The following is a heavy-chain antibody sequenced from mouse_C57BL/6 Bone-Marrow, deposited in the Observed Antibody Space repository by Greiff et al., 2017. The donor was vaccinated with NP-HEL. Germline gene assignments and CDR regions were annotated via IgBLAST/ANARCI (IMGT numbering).Heavy chain of an antibody. D-gene: IGHD1-1*01. Sequence: QVQLQQSGAELARPGASVKLSCKASGYTFTSYGISWVKQRPGQGLEWIGEIYPRSGNTYYNEKFKGKATLTADKSSSTAYMELRSLTSEDSAVYFCARIYYYGSSYVLFAYWGQGTLVTVSA. V-gene: IGHV1-81*01. J-gene: IGHJ3*01. CDR2: IYPRSGNT. CDR1: GYTFTSYG. CDR3: ARIYYYGSSYVLFAY.